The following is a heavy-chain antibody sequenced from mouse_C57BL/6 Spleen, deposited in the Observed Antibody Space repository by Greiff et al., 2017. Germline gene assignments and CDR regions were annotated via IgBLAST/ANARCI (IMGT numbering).Heavy chain of an antibody. CDR1: GYAFSSSW. J-gene: IGHJ4*01. CDR3: AKSTFITTVVATNYAMDY. D-gene: IGHD1-1*01. V-gene: IGHV1-82*01. CDR2: IYPGDGDT. Sequence: QVQLQQSGPELVKPGASVKISCKASGYAFSSSWMNWVKQRPGKGLEWIGRIYPGDGDTNYNGKFKGKATLTADKSSSTAYMQLSSLTSEDSAVYFCAKSTFITTVVATNYAMDYWGQGTSVTVSS.